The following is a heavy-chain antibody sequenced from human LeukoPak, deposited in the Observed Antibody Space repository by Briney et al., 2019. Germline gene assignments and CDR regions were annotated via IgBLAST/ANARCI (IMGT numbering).Heavy chain of an antibody. J-gene: IGHJ4*02. D-gene: IGHD6-13*01. CDR2: IRYDGSNK. CDR3: APTASGITAPTDY. V-gene: IGHV3-30*02. CDR1: GFTFSSYG. Sequence: PGGSLRLSCAASGFTFSSYGMHWVRQAPGKGLEWVAFIRYDGSNKYYADSVKGRFTISRDNSKSTLYLQLNSLRAEDTAVYYCAPTASGITAPTDYWGQGTLVTVSS.